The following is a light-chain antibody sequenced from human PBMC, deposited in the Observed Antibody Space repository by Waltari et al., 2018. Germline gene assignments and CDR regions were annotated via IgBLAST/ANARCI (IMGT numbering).Light chain of an antibody. V-gene: IGKV3-20*01. CDR1: HSVSSNN. CDR2: AAS. J-gene: IGKJ1*01. CDR3: QQYANSPRT. Sequence: EIVLTQSPGTLSLSPGDRATLSCRASHSVSSNNLAWYQQKPGQAPRLLIYAASSRATDITDRFSGSGSGTDFTLTISRVEPEDFAVYYCQQYANSPRTFGQGTEVEIK.